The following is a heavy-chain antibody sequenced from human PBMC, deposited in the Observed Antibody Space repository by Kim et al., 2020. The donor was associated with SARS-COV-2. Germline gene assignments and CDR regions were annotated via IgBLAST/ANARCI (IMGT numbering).Heavy chain of an antibody. Sequence: TNYNPSLKSRVTISVDTSKNQFSLKLSSVTAADTAVYYCASLFGSGSRDYWGQGTLVTVSS. CDR3: ASLFGSGSRDY. D-gene: IGHD3-10*01. CDR2: T. J-gene: IGHJ4*02. V-gene: IGHV4-34*01.